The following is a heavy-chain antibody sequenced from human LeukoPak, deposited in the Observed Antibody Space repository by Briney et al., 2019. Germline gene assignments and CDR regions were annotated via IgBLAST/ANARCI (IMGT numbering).Heavy chain of an antibody. CDR3: GRQDDYGDPTIDY. V-gene: IGHV5-10-1*01. CDR1: GYSFTSYW. Sequence: GESLKISCQGSGYSFTSYWISWVRQMPGKGLEWMGRIDPSDSYTNYSPSFQGHVTISADKSISTAYLQWSSLKASDTAMYYCGRQDDYGDPTIDYWGQGTLVTVSS. J-gene: IGHJ4*02. CDR2: IDPSDSYT. D-gene: IGHD4-17*01.